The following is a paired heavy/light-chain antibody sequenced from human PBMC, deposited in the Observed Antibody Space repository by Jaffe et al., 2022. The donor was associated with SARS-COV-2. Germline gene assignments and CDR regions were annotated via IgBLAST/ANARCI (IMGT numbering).Heavy chain of an antibody. CDR2: IGGNGVTT. V-gene: IGHV3-23*04. Sequence: EVQLVESGGGLVQPGGSLRLSCAASGLTFSSYAMSWVRQAPGMGLEWVSIIGGNGVTTDYADSVKGRFTISRDNSKNTLYLQMNSLRAEDTAIYYCAKKYSGNYDFDYWGQGTLVTVSS. CDR1: GLTFSSYA. CDR3: AKKYSGNYDFDY. J-gene: IGHJ4*02. D-gene: IGHD1-26*01.
Light chain of an antibody. CDR2: RNN. Sequence: QSVLTQPPSVSGAPGQRVTISCTGSSSNIGAGYDVHWYQQLPGTAPKLLIYRNNNRASGVPDRFSGSKSGTSASLAISGLQAEDEADYYCQSYDSSLSGYVFGIGTKVTVL. CDR1: SSNIGAGYD. V-gene: IGLV1-40*01. J-gene: IGLJ1*01. CDR3: QSYDSSLSGYV.